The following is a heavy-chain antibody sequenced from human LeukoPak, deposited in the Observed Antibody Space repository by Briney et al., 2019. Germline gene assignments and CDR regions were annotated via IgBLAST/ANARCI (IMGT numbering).Heavy chain of an antibody. J-gene: IGHJ4*02. CDR2: ISSSGSYI. V-gene: IGHV3-21*01. CDR1: GFTFSSYS. Sequence: PGGSLRLSCAASGFTFSSYSMNWVRQAPGKGLEWVSSISSSGSYIYYADSVKGRFTISRDNAKNSLYLQMNSLRAEDTAVYYCARGPIYSSITNWNRGGVFDYWGQGTLVTVSS. CDR3: ARGPIYSSITNWNRGGVFDY. D-gene: IGHD1-1*01.